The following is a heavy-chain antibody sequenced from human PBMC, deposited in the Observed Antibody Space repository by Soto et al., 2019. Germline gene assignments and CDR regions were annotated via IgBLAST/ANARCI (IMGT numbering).Heavy chain of an antibody. Sequence: QVPLVQSGAEMREPGSSVKVSCKASGGTFSSSAINWLRQAPGQGPEWMGGIIPTFGTANYIEKFRGRVTITEDTSTSTAYMEVSSLTSEDTAMYFCARSESAGHRGFDIWGQGTMVTVSS. CDR2: IIPTFGTA. J-gene: IGHJ3*02. CDR3: ARSESAGHRGFDI. CDR1: GGTFSSSA. D-gene: IGHD6-19*01. V-gene: IGHV1-69*06.